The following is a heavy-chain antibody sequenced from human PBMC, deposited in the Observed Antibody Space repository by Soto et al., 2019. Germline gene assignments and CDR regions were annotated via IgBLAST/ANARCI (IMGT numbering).Heavy chain of an antibody. Sequence: PSETLSLTCSVSGGSISKFYWSWIRKTAGKGLEWIGRVYATGTTDYSPSLRSRVAMSVDISRKTFSLRLTSVTAADTGMYYCVRDGSKTLRDWFDPWGQGKLVTVSS. CDR3: VRDGSKTLRDWFDP. CDR1: GGSISKFY. J-gene: IGHJ5*02. CDR2: VYATGTT. D-gene: IGHD3-10*01. V-gene: IGHV4-4*07.